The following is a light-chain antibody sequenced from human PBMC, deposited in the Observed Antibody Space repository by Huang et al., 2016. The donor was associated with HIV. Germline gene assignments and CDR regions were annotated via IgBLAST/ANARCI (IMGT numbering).Light chain of an antibody. Sequence: DIVMTQSPLSLPVTPGEPASISCRSSQSLLHSTGYNYLDWYLQKPGQSPQLLIYLGSNRASGVPDRVSGSGSGTDFTLKISRVEAEDVGVYYCMQALQRLTFGGGTKVEIK. CDR1: QSLLHSTGYNY. CDR2: LGS. CDR3: MQALQRLT. V-gene: IGKV2-28*01. J-gene: IGKJ4*01.